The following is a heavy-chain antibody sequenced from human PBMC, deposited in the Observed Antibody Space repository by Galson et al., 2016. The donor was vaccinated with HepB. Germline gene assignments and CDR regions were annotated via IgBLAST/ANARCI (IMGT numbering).Heavy chain of an antibody. D-gene: IGHD5-18*01. J-gene: IGHJ4*02. CDR1: GYTFTSYA. CDR2: INTNTGNP. Sequence: SVKVSCKASGYTFTSYAMNWVRQAPGQGLEWMGWINTNTGNPTYVQGFTGRFVFSLDTSVSTAYLQISSLKAEDTAVYYCASARYSYGYSDARFDYWGQGTLVTVSS. V-gene: IGHV7-4-1*02. CDR3: ASARYSYGYSDARFDY.